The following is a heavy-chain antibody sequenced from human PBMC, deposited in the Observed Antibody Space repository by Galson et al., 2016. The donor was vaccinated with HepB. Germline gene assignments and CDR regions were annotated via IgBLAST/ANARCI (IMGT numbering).Heavy chain of an antibody. V-gene: IGHV3-30-3*01. D-gene: IGHD2-21*01. J-gene: IGHJ6*02. CDR3: ARDQAMILVGHGMDV. CDR1: GFTFNTYA. CDR2: ISYDGSKK. Sequence: SLRLSCAASGFTFNTYALHWVRQAPGKGLEWVALISYDGSKKYYADSVKGRFTISRDNSKNTVYLQMNSLRAEDTAIYFCARDQAMILVGHGMDVWGQGTTVTVSS.